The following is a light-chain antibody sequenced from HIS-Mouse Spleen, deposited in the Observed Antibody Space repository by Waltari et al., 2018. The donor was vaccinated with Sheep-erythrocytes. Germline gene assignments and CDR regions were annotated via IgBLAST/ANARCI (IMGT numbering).Light chain of an antibody. CDR2: ENK. J-gene: IGLJ3*02. V-gene: IGLV1-51*01. Sequence: QSVLTQPPSVSAAPGQKVTISCSGSSSNIGNNYVSWYQQLPGTAPKLLTYENKNRPSGIPDRFSGSKSGTSATLGITGLQTGDEADYYCGTWDSSLSAGRVFGGGTKLTVL. CDR1: SSNIGNNY. CDR3: GTWDSSLSAGRV.